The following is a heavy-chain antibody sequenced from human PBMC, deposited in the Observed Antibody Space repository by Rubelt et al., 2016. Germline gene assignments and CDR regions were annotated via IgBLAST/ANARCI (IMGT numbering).Heavy chain of an antibody. J-gene: IGHJ4*02. V-gene: IGHV1-24*01. CDR3: ATFGGSYYSLWGFDY. Sequence: QVQLVQSGAEVKKPGASVKVSCKVSGYTLTELSVHWARQAPGKGLEWMGGFDPEDGETIYAQTFQGRVTMTEDTSTDTAYMELSSLRSEDTAVYYCATFGGSYYSLWGFDYWGQGTLVTVSS. CDR1: GYTLTELS. D-gene: IGHD1-26*01. CDR2: FDPEDGET.